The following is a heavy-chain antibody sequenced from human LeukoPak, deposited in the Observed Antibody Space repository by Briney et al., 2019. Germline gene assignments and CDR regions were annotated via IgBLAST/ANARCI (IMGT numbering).Heavy chain of an antibody. J-gene: IGHJ4*02. V-gene: IGHV3-7*04. CDR1: GFTFSTYW. CDR3: ARNMGDY. Sequence: GGALRLSCAASGFTFSTYWMTWVRQAPGKGLEWVATINQEGTEKNYVDSVKGRFTISRDNAKNSLYLQMNSLRAEDTAVYYCARNMGDYWGQGTLVTVSS. CDR2: INQEGTEK. D-gene: IGHD2/OR15-2a*01.